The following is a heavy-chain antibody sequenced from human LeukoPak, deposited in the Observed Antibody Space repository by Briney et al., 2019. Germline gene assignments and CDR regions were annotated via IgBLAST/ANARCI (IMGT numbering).Heavy chain of an antibody. V-gene: IGHV3-30*02. Sequence: GGSLRLSCAASGFTFSSYGMHWVRQAPGKGLEWVTCIGDDGSNKYYADSVKGRFTISRDNSKNTLYLQMNSLRAEDTAVYYCVEDGGPDAFDIWGQGTMVTVSS. CDR1: GFTFSSYG. CDR2: IGDDGSNK. CDR3: VEDGGPDAFDI. J-gene: IGHJ3*02. D-gene: IGHD4-23*01.